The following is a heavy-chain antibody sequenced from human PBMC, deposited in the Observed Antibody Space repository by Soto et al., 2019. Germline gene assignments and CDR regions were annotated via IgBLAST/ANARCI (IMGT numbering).Heavy chain of an antibody. J-gene: IGHJ4*02. D-gene: IGHD3-22*01. V-gene: IGHV5-51*01. CDR2: IYPGDSDT. Sequence: GEALKSSCKGSGYSFTTYWIGGGRQMPGKGLEWMGIIYPGDSDTRYSPSFQGQVTISADKSISTAYLQWSSLKASDTAMYYCARRGLRYYYDSSGYSDWGQGTLVTVSS. CDR3: ARRGLRYYYDSSGYSD. CDR1: GYSFTTYW.